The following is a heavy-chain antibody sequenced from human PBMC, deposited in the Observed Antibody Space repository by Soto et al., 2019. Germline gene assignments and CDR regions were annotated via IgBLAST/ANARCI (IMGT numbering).Heavy chain of an antibody. D-gene: IGHD2-15*01. CDR3: AKDMRFSGGSCSSDFDY. Sequence: GGSLRLSCAASGFTFSSYAMSWVRQAPGKGLEWVSAISGSGDSTYYADSVKGRFTISRDNSKNTLYLQMKSLRAEDTAIYYCAKDMRFSGGSCSSDFDYWGQGTLVTVSS. V-gene: IGHV3-23*01. CDR2: ISGSGDST. CDR1: GFTFSSYA. J-gene: IGHJ4*02.